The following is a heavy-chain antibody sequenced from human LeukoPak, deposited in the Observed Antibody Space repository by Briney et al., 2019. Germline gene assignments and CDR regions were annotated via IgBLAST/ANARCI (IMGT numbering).Heavy chain of an antibody. D-gene: IGHD2-15*01. Sequence: GESLKISFKGSGYLFYTFWIAWVRQMPGKGLEWMGIIRPEDSRIKYSPSFEGQVTLSVDKSISTVYMEWSSLKPSDTAIYYCARQGMYCSGGSCYLLYWGQGTLVTVSS. CDR2: IRPEDSRI. V-gene: IGHV5-51*01. CDR1: GYLFYTFW. CDR3: ARQGMYCSGGSCYLLY. J-gene: IGHJ4*02.